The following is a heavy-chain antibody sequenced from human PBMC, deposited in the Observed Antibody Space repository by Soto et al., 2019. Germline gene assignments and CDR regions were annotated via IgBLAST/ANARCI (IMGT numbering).Heavy chain of an antibody. D-gene: IGHD4-4*01. CDR1: GYTFTSYA. J-gene: IGHJ4*02. CDR2: INAGNGNT. Sequence: ASLKASCKASGYTFTSYAMHWVRQAPGQRLEWMGWINAGNGNTKYSQKFQGRVTITRDTSASTAYMELSSLRSEDTAVYFCVSQRTTVITQAYFDYWGPGALVTVSS. V-gene: IGHV1-3*01. CDR3: VSQRTTVITQAYFDY.